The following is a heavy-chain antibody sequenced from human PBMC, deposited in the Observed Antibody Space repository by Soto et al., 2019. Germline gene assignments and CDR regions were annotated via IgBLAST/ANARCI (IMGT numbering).Heavy chain of an antibody. CDR3: AKDRSSITMIVVGDFDY. CDR2: ISGSGGST. J-gene: IGHJ4*02. Sequence: GGSLRLSCAASGFTFSSYAMSWVRQAPGKGLEWVSAISGSGGSTYYADSVKGRFTISRDNSKNTLYLQMNSLRAEDTAVYYCAKDRSSITMIVVGDFDYWGQGTLVTVSS. CDR1: GFTFSSYA. D-gene: IGHD3-22*01. V-gene: IGHV3-23*01.